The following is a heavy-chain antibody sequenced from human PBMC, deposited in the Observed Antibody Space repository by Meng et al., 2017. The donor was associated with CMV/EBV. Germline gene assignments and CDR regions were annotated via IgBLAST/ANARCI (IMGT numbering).Heavy chain of an antibody. J-gene: IGHJ4*02. CDR1: GVTFSSYA. CDR2: IIPILGTA. V-gene: IGHV1-69*12. CDR3: ARMPRDDYNYIDY. D-gene: IGHD5-24*01. Sequence: VQPVEEGAEGERPGSAAEGSFKASGVTFSSYAISWVRQAPGQGLEWMGGIIPILGTANYAQNFQRRVTITADESTSTAYMELSSLRSEDTAVYYCARMPRDDYNYIDYWGQGTLVTVSS.